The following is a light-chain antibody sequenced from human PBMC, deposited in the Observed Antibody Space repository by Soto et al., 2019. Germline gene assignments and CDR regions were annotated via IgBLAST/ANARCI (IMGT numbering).Light chain of an antibody. J-gene: IGKJ5*01. V-gene: IGKV2-28*01. Sequence: EIVMTQSPVTLPVTPGEPASISCRSSQSLLYNNTYNYLDWYVQKPGQSPQLLIYFGSNRAPGVPDRFSGSGSGTDFTLKINRVEAEDVGTYYCMQDLQSLTFGQGTRLEIK. CDR1: QSLLYNNTYNY. CDR3: MQDLQSLT. CDR2: FGS.